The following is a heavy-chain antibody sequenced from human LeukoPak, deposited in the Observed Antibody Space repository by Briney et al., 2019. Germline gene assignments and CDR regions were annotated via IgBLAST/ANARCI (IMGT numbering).Heavy chain of an antibody. CDR3: ARDQKVGATPYFGMDV. CDR2: IIPMLGTV. Sequence: WASVKVSCKASGGTFSSYAINWVRQAPGQGLEWMGRIIPMLGTVNYAQKFQGRVTIIADKFTSTAYMELSSLRSEDTAMYYCARDQKVGATPYFGMDVWGQGTTVTVSS. V-gene: IGHV1-69*04. CDR1: GGTFSSYA. D-gene: IGHD1-26*01. J-gene: IGHJ6*02.